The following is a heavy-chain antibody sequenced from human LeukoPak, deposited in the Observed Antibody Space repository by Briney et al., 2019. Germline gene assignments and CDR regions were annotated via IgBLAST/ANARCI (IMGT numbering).Heavy chain of an antibody. J-gene: IGHJ5*02. CDR3: ARGCRSTSCQNWFDP. CDR2: IYYSGST. V-gene: IGHV4-31*03. CDR1: GGSISSGGYY. D-gene: IGHD2-2*01. Sequence: SETLSLTCTVSGGSISSGGYYWSWIRQQPGKGLEWIGYIYYSGSTYYNPSLKSRVTISVDTSKNQFSLKLSSVTAADTAVYYCARGCRSTSCQNWFDPWGQGTLVTVSS.